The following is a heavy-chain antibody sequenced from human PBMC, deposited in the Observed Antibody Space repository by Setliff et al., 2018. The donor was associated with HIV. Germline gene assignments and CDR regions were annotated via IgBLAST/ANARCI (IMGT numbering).Heavy chain of an antibody. J-gene: IGHJ4*02. CDR3: VTAGN. V-gene: IGHV3-48*03. Sequence: PGGSLRLSCAASGFSFNNYNMNWVRQAPGKGLEWISYISSSGSSIYYADSVKGRFAISRDNAKNSLYLQLNSLRAEDTAVYYCVTAGNWGQGTLVTVSS. CDR2: ISSSGSSI. CDR1: GFSFNNYN.